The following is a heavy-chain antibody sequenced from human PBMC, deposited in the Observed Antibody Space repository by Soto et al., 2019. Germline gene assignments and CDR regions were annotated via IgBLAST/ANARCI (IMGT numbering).Heavy chain of an antibody. V-gene: IGHV1-69*13. Sequence: SVKVSCKASGGTFSSYAISWVRQAPGQGLEWMGVIIPIFGTTNYAQKFQGRVTITADESASTVYMELSSLKSEDTAVYYCANTDTAVDGYWGQGTLVTVSS. J-gene: IGHJ4*02. CDR3: ANTDTAVDGY. CDR1: GGTFSSYA. D-gene: IGHD5-18*01. CDR2: IIPIFGTT.